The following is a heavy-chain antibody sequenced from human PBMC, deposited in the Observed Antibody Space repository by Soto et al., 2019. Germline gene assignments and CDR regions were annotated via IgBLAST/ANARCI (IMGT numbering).Heavy chain of an antibody. Sequence: GGSLRLSCAASGFTFSNYAMHWVRQAPGKGLEYVSAISSNGGSTYYANSVKDRFTISRDNSKNTLFLQMGSLRAEDMAVYYCARAPYSNGWDDYWGQGTLVTVSS. CDR3: ARAPYSNGWDDY. CDR1: GFTFSNYA. D-gene: IGHD6-19*01. CDR2: ISSNGGST. J-gene: IGHJ4*02. V-gene: IGHV3-64*01.